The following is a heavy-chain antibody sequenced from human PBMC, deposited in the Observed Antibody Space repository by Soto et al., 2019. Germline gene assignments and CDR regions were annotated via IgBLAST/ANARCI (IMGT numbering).Heavy chain of an antibody. J-gene: IGHJ4*02. CDR3: AKGIQLRFLESFDH. V-gene: IGHV3-30*18. CDR1: GFTFSSYG. Sequence: QVQLVESGGGVVQPGRSLRLSCAASGFTFSSYGMHWVRQAPGKGLEWVAVISYDGSNKYYADSVKGRFTISRDNSKNTLYLQMNSLRAEDTAVYYCAKGIQLRFLESFDHWGQGTLVTVSP. D-gene: IGHD3-3*01. CDR2: ISYDGSNK.